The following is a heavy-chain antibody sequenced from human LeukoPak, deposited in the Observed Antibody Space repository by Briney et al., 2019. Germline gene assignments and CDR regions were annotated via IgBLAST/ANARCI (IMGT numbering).Heavy chain of an antibody. Sequence: ASVKVSCKASGGTFSSYAISWVRQAPGQGLEWMGWISAYTGNTNYPQKFQGRVTMTTDTSTSTAYMELRSLRSDDTAVYYCARDIATVQHQDWGQGTLVTVSS. CDR2: ISAYTGNT. V-gene: IGHV1-18*01. CDR3: ARDIATVQHQD. CDR1: GGTFSSYA. D-gene: IGHD1-1*01. J-gene: IGHJ4*02.